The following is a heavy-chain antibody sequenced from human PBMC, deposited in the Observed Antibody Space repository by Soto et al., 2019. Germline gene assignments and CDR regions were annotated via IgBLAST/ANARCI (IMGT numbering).Heavy chain of an antibody. V-gene: IGHV3-11*01. CDR2: ISSSGSTI. J-gene: IGHJ6*02. CDR3: ARTNWRPYYYYGMDV. D-gene: IGHD7-27*01. CDR1: GFTFSDYY. Sequence: QVQLVESGGGLVKPGGSLRLSCAASGFTFSDYYMSWIRQAPGKGLEWVAYISSSGSTIYYADSVKGRFTISRDNATNSLYLQMNSPRAEDTAVYYCARTNWRPYYYYGMDVWGQGTTVTVSS.